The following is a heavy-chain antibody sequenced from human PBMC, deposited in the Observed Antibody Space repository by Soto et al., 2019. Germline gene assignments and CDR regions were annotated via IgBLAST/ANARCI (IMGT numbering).Heavy chain of an antibody. D-gene: IGHD4-17*01. CDR2: IYYSGST. V-gene: IGHV4-31*03. Sequence: SATLSLTCTVSGGSISSGGHYWSFIRQHPGKGLEWIGYIYYSGSTHYNPSLRSRVTISVDTSKNQFFLKLSSVTAADTAVYYCAGDRLGLPLDYWGRGTLVTVSS. CDR3: AGDRLGLPLDY. J-gene: IGHJ4*02. CDR1: GGSISSGGHY.